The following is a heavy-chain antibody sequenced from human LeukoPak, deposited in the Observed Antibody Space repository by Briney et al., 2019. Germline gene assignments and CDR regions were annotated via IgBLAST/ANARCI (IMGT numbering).Heavy chain of an antibody. V-gene: IGHV3-30*02. J-gene: IGHJ6*03. D-gene: IGHD2-15*01. CDR2: IRYDGSNK. Sequence: GGSLRLSCAASGFTFSSYGMHWVRQAPGKGLEWVAFIRYDGSNKCYADSVKGRFTISRDNSKNTLYLQMNSLRAEDTAVYYCAKDVGDIVVVVDISYYMDVWGKGTTVTISS. CDR3: AKDVGDIVVVVDISYYMDV. CDR1: GFTFSSYG.